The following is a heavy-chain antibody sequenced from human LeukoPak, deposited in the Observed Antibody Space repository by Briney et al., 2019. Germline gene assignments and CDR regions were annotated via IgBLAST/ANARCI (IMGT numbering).Heavy chain of an antibody. CDR3: ARVKANTIFGVVILDAFDI. CDR2: IFSSGAT. CDR1: GDSMDVYY. J-gene: IGHJ3*02. D-gene: IGHD3-3*01. Sequence: SETLSLTCTVVGDSMDVYYWTWLRQAPGKGLEWIGYIFSSGATNYNRSLKSRVTILIDTSKKNFSLKLSSVTAADTAVYYCARVKANTIFGVVILDAFDIWGQGTMVTVSS. V-gene: IGHV4-59*01.